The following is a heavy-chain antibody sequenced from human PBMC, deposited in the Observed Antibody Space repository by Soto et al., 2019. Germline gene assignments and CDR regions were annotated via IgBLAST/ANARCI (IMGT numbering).Heavy chain of an antibody. CDR3: ASDLPAAMADY. CDR1: GGTFSSYT. CDR2: IIPILGIA. V-gene: IGHV1-69*02. D-gene: IGHD2-2*01. Sequence: QVQLVQSGAEVKKPGSSVKVSCKASGGTFSSYTISWVRQAPGQGLEWMGRIIPILGIANYAQKFQGRVTITADKSTSTADMELSSLRSEDTAVYYCASDLPAAMADYWGQGTLVTVSS. J-gene: IGHJ4*02.